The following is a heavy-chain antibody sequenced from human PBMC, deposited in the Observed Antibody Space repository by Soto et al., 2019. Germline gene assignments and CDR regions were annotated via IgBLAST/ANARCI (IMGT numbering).Heavy chain of an antibody. CDR3: ARGRYYDSSGYYYI. D-gene: IGHD3-22*01. CDR1: GGSISSGDYY. J-gene: IGHJ4*02. V-gene: IGHV4-30-4*01. Sequence: SETLSLTCTVSGGSISSGDYYCSWIPQPPGKGLEWIGYIYYSGSTYYNPSLKSRVTISVDASKNQFSLKLSSVTAADTAVYYCARGRYYDSSGYYYIWGQGTLVTVSS. CDR2: IYYSGST.